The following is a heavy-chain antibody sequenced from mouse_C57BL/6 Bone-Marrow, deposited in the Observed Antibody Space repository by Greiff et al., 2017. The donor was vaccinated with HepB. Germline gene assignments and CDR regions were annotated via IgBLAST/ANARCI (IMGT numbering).Heavy chain of an antibody. CDR1: GLTFSSYG. D-gene: IGHD2-4*01. Sequence: EVQLVESGGGLVKPGGSLKLSCAASGLTFSSYGMSWVRQTPDKRLEWVATISSGGSYTYYPDSVKGRFTISRDNAKNTLYLQMSSLKSEDTAMYYCARHTDYDGLWYFDVWGTGTTVTVSS. CDR3: ARHTDYDGLWYFDV. CDR2: ISSGGSYT. V-gene: IGHV5-6*01. J-gene: IGHJ1*03.